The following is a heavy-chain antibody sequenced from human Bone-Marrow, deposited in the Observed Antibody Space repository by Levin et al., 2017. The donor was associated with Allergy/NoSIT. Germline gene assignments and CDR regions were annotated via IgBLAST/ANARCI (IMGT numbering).Heavy chain of an antibody. CDR3: ARWSIAVAGNYDY. D-gene: IGHD6-19*01. CDR1: GFTFSSYG. J-gene: IGHJ4*02. Sequence: HPGGSLRLSCAASGFTFSSYGMHWVRQAPGKGLEWVAVIWYDGSNKYYADSVKGRFTISRDNSKNTLYLQMNSLRAEDTAVYYCARWSIAVAGNYDYWGQGTLVTVSS. CDR2: IWYDGSNK. V-gene: IGHV3-33*01.